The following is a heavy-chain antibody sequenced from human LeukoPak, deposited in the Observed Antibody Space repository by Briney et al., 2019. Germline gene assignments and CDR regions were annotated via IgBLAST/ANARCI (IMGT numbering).Heavy chain of an antibody. CDR3: AKALGPPVRGGYFDL. V-gene: IGHV3-23*01. J-gene: IGHJ2*01. CDR2: ISGSGGST. CDR1: GFTFSSYA. D-gene: IGHD3-16*01. Sequence: PGGSLRLSCAASGFTFSSYAMSWVRQAPGKGLEWVSAISGSGGSTYYADSVKGRFTISRDNSKNTLYLQMNSLRAEDTAVYYCAKALGPPVRGGYFDLWGRGTLVTVSS.